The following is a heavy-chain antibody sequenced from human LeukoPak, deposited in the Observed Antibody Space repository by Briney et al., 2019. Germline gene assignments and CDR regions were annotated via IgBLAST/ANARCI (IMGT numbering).Heavy chain of an antibody. V-gene: IGHV3-11*03. J-gene: IGHJ4*02. CDR2: ISSSSSYT. CDR3: ARYCSGGNCYSGLVY. CDR1: GFIFSDYY. Sequence: PGGSLRLSCAASGFIFSDYYMSWIRQAPGKGLEWISYISSSSSYTNYVDSVKGRFTISRDNAKNSLYLQMNSLRAEDTAVYYCARYCSGGNCYSGLVYGGQGTLVAVSS. D-gene: IGHD2-15*01.